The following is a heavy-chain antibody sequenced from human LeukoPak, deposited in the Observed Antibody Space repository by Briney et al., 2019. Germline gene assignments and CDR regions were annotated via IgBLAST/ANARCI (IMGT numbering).Heavy chain of an antibody. D-gene: IGHD2-15*01. CDR3: ARPLSGGSCFAG. CDR1: GGSISGYY. J-gene: IGHJ4*02. Sequence: PSETLSLTCTVSGGSISGYYWSWIRQPPGKGVEWIGSGYYSGTTYYNPSLKSRVTISVDTSKNQFSLKLTSVTAADTAVYYCARPLSGGSCFAGWGQGTLVTVSS. V-gene: IGHV4-59*05. CDR2: GYYSGTT.